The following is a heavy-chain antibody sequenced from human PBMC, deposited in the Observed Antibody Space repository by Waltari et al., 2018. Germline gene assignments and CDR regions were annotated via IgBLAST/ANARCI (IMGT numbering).Heavy chain of an antibody. V-gene: IGHV3-23*04. CDR2: ISGRGGST. CDR1: GFTFSSYA. D-gene: IGHD6-6*01. Sequence: EVQLVESGGGLVQPGGSLRLSCAASGFTFSSYAMSWVRQAPGKGLEWVSAISGRGGSTYYADSVKGRFTISRDNSKNTLYLQMNSLRAEDTAVYYCAKDPAYSSSPSGWFDPWGQGTLVTVSS. CDR3: AKDPAYSSSPSGWFDP. J-gene: IGHJ5*02.